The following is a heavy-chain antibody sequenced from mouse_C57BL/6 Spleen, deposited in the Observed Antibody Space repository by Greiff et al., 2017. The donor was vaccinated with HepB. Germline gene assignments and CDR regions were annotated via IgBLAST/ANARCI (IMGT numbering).Heavy chain of an antibody. Sequence: EVQLQQSGPGLVKPSQSLSLTCSVTGYSITSGYYWNWIRQFPGNKLEWMGYISYDGSNNYNPSLKNRISITRDTSKNQFFLKLNSVTTEDTATYYCARNLYDGYYVGWFAYWGQGTLVTVSA. J-gene: IGHJ3*01. CDR2: ISYDGSN. D-gene: IGHD2-3*01. V-gene: IGHV3-6*01. CDR3: ARNLYDGYYVGWFAY. CDR1: GYSITSGYY.